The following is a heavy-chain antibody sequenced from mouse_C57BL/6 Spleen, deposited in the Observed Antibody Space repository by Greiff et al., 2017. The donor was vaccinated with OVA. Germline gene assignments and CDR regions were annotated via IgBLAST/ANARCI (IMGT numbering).Heavy chain of an antibody. V-gene: IGHV5-16*01. J-gene: IGHJ2*01. CDR1: GFTFSDYY. CDR2: INYDGSST. CDR3: AREVPGGYFDY. Sequence: EVHLVESEGGLVQPGSSMKLSCTASGFTFSDYYMAWVRQVPEKGLEWVANINYDGSSTYYLDSLKSRFIISRENAKNILYLQMSSLKSEDTATYYCAREVPGGYFDYWGQGTTLTVSS.